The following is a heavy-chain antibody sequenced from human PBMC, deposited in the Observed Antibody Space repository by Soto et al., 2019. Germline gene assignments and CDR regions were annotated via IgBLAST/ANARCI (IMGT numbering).Heavy chain of an antibody. CDR2: ISYDGSNK. J-gene: IGHJ1*01. CDR3: AKETWYSSSSREYFQH. V-gene: IGHV3-30*18. CDR1: GFTFSSYG. D-gene: IGHD6-6*01. Sequence: QVQLVESGGGVVQPGRSPRLSCAASGFTFSSYGMHWVRQAPGKGLEWVAVISYDGSNKYYADSVKGRFTISRDNSKNTLYLQMNSLRAEDTAVYYCAKETWYSSSSREYFQHWGQGTLVTVSS.